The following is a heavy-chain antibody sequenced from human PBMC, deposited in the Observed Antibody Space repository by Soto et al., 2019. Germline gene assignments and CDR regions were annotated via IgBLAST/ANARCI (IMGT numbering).Heavy chain of an antibody. CDR2: INAGNGNT. CDR1: GYTFTSYA. D-gene: IGHD3-22*01. Sequence: GASVKVSCKASGYTFTSYAMHWVRQAPGQRLEWMGWINAGNGNTKYSQKFQGRVTITRDTSASTAYMELSSLRSEDTAVYYCARVYSYYYDSSGYYYSPWGQGTLVTVSS. CDR3: ARVYSYYYDSSGYYYSP. V-gene: IGHV1-3*01. J-gene: IGHJ5*02.